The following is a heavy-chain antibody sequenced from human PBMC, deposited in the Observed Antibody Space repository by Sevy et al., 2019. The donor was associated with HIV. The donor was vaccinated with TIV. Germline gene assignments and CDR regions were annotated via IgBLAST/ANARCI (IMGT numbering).Heavy chain of an antibody. V-gene: IGHV3-30*02. CDR3: AKDGWRELRGHYFDY. CDR2: IRYDGSNK. D-gene: IGHD1-26*01. Sequence: GGSLRLSCAASGFTFSSYGMHWVRQAPGKGLEWVAFIRYDGSNKYYADSVKGRFTISRDNSKNTLYLQMNSLRAEDTAVYYCAKDGWRELRGHYFDYWGQGTLVTVSS. J-gene: IGHJ4*02. CDR1: GFTFSSYG.